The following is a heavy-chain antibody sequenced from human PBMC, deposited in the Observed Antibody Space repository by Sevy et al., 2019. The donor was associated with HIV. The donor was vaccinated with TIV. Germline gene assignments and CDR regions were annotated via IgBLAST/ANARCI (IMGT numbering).Heavy chain of an antibody. J-gene: IGHJ4*02. CDR2: IWYDGSNK. Sequence: GGSLRLSCAASGFTFSSYGMHWVRQAPGKGLEWVAVIWYDGSNKYYADSVKGRFTISRDNSKNTLYLQMNSLRAEDTAVYYCAGGPGYSYGLDYWGQGTLVTVSS. CDR1: GFTFSSYG. V-gene: IGHV3-33*01. D-gene: IGHD5-18*01. CDR3: AGGPGYSYGLDY.